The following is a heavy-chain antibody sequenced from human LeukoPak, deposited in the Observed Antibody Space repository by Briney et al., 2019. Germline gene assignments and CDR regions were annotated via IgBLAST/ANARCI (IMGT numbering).Heavy chain of an antibody. V-gene: IGHV3-33*01. CDR1: GFTFSSYG. Sequence: GRSLGLSCAASGFTFSSYGMHWVRQAPGKGLEWVAVIWYDGSNKYYADSVKGRFTISRDNSKNTLYLQMNSLRAEDTAVYYCARGSFWSGTSGNFQHWGQGTLVTVSS. CDR3: ARGSFWSGTSGNFQH. J-gene: IGHJ1*01. D-gene: IGHD3-3*01. CDR2: IWYDGSNK.